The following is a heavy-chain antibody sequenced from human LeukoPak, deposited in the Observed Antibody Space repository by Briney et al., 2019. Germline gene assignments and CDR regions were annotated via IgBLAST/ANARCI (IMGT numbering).Heavy chain of an antibody. V-gene: IGHV3-30*02. CDR1: GFTFSSYA. Sequence: PGGSLRLSCAASGFTFSSYAMSWVRQAPGKGLEWVAFIRYDGSNKYYADSVKGRFTISRDNSKNTLCLQMNSLRAEDTSVYYCAKSDGTNAGGFDIWGQGTMVTVSS. J-gene: IGHJ3*02. D-gene: IGHD2-15*01. CDR3: AKSDGTNAGGFDI. CDR2: IRYDGSNK.